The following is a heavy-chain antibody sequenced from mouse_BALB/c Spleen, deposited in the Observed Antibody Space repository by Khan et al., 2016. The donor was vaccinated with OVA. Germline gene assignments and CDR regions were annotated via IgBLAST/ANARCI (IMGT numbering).Heavy chain of an antibody. Sequence: QVQLKDSGPGLVAPSQSLSITCTVSGFSLTGFGINWVRQPPGKGLEWLGMIWGDGSTDYNSVLKSRLSISKDNSKSQVFLKMNSLQTDDTARYXCARELRLGGFAYWGQGTLVTVSA. V-gene: IGHV2-6-7*01. CDR1: GFSLTGFG. CDR2: IWGDGST. J-gene: IGHJ3*01. D-gene: IGHD1-2*01. CDR3: ARELRLGGFAY.